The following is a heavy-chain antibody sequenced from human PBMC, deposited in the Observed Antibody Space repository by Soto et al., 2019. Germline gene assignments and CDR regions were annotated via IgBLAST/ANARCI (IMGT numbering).Heavy chain of an antibody. CDR2: ISSSSSYI. D-gene: IGHD1-7*01. J-gene: IGHJ6*02. CDR1: GFTFSSYS. CDR3: ARGRYNWNYFVRGGMDV. V-gene: IGHV3-21*01. Sequence: GGSLRLSCAASGFTFSSYSMNWVRQAPGKGLEWVSSISSSSSYIYYADSVKGRFTISRDNAKNSLYLQMNSLRAEDTAVYYCARGRYNWNYFVRGGMDVWGQGTTVTVSS.